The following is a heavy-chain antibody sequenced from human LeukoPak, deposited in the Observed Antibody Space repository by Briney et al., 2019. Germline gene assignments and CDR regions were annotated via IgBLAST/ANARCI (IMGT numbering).Heavy chain of an antibody. D-gene: IGHD3-10*01. CDR1: GYTFTAYY. J-gene: IGHJ4*02. CDR3: AREYSQHNYYGSGSHPDY. V-gene: IGHV1-2*02. Sequence: GASVKVSCKASGYTFTAYYMHWVRQAPGQGLEWMGWINPNSGGTNYAQKFQGRVTMTRDTSISTAYMELSRLRSDDTAVYYCAREYSQHNYYGSGSHPDYWGQGTLVTVSS. CDR2: INPNSGGT.